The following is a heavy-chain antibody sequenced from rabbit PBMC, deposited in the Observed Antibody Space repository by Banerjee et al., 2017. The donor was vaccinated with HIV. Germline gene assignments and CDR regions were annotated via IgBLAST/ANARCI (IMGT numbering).Heavy chain of an antibody. J-gene: IGHJ4*01. V-gene: IGHV1S40*01. Sequence: QSLEESGGDLVKPGASLTLTCTASGFSFSSSYWICWVRQAPGKGLEWIACIYAGSSGNTAYASWAKGRFTISKTSSTTVTLQMTSLTAADTATYFCARHADYTSSGWDYFNLWGPGTLVTVS. CDR3: ARHADYTSSGWDYFNL. CDR1: GFSFSSSYW. D-gene: IGHD4-1*01. CDR2: IYAGSSGNT.